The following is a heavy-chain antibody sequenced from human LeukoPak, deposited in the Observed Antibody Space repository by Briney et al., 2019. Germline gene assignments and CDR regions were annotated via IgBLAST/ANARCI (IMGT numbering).Heavy chain of an antibody. V-gene: IGHV1-69*06. J-gene: IGHJ4*02. CDR1: GGTFSSYA. CDR2: IIPIFGTA. D-gene: IGHD3-10*01. Sequence: SVKVPCKASGGTFSSYAISWVRQAPGQGLEWMGGIIPIFGTANYAQKFQGRVTITADKSTSTAYVELSSLRSEDTAVYYCAREKEGLLTFDYWGQGTLVTVSS. CDR3: AREKEGLLTFDY.